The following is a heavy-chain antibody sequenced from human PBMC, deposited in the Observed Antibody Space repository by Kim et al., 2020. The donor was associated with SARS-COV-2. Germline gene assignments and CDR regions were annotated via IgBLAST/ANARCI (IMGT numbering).Heavy chain of an antibody. CDR1: GGSFSGYY. V-gene: IGHV4-34*01. CDR3: ARGIKVIHYYYYGMDV. CDR2: INHSGST. D-gene: IGHD2-21*01. J-gene: IGHJ6*02. Sequence: SETLSLTCAVYGGSFSGYYWSWIRQPPGKGLEWIGEINHSGSTNYNPSLKSRVTISVDTSKNQFSLKLSSVTAADTAVYYCARGIKVIHYYYYGMDVWGQGTTVTVSS.